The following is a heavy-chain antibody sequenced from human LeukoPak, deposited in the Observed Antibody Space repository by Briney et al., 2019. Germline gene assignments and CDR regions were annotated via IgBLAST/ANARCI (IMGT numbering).Heavy chain of an antibody. Sequence: PGRSLRLSCAASGFTFSSYAMHWVRRASGKALEWVATISSDGGNRYYSDSVKGRFTISRDNSKNTLYLQMNSLRPEDTAVFHCARGRAVTGSTVIDYWGQGTLVTVSS. J-gene: IGHJ4*02. CDR3: ARGRAVTGSTVIDY. CDR2: ISSDGGNR. CDR1: GFTFSSYA. V-gene: IGHV3-30-3*01. D-gene: IGHD6-19*01.